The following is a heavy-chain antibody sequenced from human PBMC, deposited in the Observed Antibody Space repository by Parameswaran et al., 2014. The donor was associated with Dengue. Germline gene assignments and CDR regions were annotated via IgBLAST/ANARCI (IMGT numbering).Heavy chain of an antibody. Sequence: VRQAPGKGLEWVSSISSSSSYIYYADSAKGRFTISRDNAKNSLYLQMNSLRAEDTAVYYCARDFCGGDCYSEGVFDYWGQGTLVTVSS. D-gene: IGHD2-21*02. CDR2: ISSSSSYI. V-gene: IGHV3-21*01. CDR3: ARDFCGGDCYSEGVFDY. J-gene: IGHJ4*02.